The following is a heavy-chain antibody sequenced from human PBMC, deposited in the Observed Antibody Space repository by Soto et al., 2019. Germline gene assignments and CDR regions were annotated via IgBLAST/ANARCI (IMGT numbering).Heavy chain of an antibody. D-gene: IGHD2-15*01. V-gene: IGHV4-59*01. Sequence: SETLSLTCTVSGGSISSYYWTWVRQAPGKGLEWIGYIYNSGTTYYNPSLKSRVTISVDTSKNQFSLKLSSVTAADTAVYYCARDPDIAVVPGYYGMDVWGQGTTVTVSS. CDR1: GGSISSYY. J-gene: IGHJ6*02. CDR2: IYNSGTT. CDR3: ARDPDIAVVPGYYGMDV.